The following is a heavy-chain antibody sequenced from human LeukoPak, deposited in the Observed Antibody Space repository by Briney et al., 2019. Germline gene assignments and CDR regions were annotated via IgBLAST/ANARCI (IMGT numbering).Heavy chain of an antibody. J-gene: IGHJ5*02. CDR3: ARGTERFLEWLSFNWFDP. V-gene: IGHV1-8*01. D-gene: IGHD3-3*01. CDR1: GYTFTSYD. CDR2: MNPNSGNT. Sequence: ASVKVSCKASGYTFTSYDINWVRQATGQGLEWMGWMNPNSGNTGYAQKFQGRVTMTRNTSISTAYMELSSLRSEDTAVYYCARGTERFLEWLSFNWFDPWGQGTLVTVSS.